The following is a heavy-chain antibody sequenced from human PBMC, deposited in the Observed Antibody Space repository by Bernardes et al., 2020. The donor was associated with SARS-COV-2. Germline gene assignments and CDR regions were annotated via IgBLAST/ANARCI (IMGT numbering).Heavy chain of an antibody. J-gene: IGHJ4*02. V-gene: IGHV3-30-3*01. CDR2: ISVDGSNK. CDR1: GFTFNTYA. Sequence: GGSLRLSCAASGFTFNTYAMHWVRQAPGKGLEWVAFISVDGSNKYYADSVKGRFTISRDNSRNTLYLLMNSLRTDDTAVYYCTRGLELELITWFDYWGQGTRVTVSS. CDR3: TRGLELELITWFDY. D-gene: IGHD1-7*01.